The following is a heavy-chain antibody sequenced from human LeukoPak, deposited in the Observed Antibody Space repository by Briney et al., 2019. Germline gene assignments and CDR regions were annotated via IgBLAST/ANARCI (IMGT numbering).Heavy chain of an antibody. CDR2: IYHSGST. CDR1: GFSLSNGYY. V-gene: IGHV4-38-2*01. D-gene: IGHD6-13*01. Sequence: SETLSLTCAVSGFSLSNGYYWGWIRQPPGKGLEWIGSIYHSGSTYYSPSLTSRVTISIDTSKNQFSLKLSSVTAADTAVYYCARLPYSSNWYYFDYWGQGALVTVSS. CDR3: ARLPYSSNWYYFDY. J-gene: IGHJ4*02.